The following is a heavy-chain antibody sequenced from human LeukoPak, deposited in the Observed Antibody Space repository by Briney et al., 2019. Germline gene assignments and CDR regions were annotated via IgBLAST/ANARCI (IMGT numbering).Heavy chain of an antibody. CDR3: AKGGVYSGYAFDP. Sequence: GGSLRLSCAASGFTFSSYWMSWVRQAPGKGLEWVANIKKDGSEKYYVDSVKGRFTISRDNAKKSLYLQMNSLRAEDTAVYYCAKGGVYSGYAFDPWGQGTLVTVSS. J-gene: IGHJ5*02. V-gene: IGHV3-7*03. CDR1: GFTFSSYW. D-gene: IGHD5-12*01. CDR2: IKKDGSEK.